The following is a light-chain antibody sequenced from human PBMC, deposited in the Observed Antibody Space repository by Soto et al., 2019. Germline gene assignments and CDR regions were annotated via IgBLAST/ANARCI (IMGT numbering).Light chain of an antibody. CDR3: SSLADGDNYV. CDR2: EIT. J-gene: IGLJ1*01. V-gene: IGLV2-8*01. CDR1: SSDVGGYNY. Sequence: QSALTQPPSASGSPGQSVTIPCTGTSSDVGGYNYLSWYQQHPGKAPKLLIYEITKRASGVPNRFSGSKSGNTASLTVSGLQAEDEADYYCSSLADGDNYVFGTGTKVTVL.